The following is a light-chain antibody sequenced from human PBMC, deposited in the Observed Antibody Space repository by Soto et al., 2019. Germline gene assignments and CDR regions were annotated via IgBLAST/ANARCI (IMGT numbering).Light chain of an antibody. J-gene: IGLJ1*01. CDR3: SSYTSTMTNV. CDR2: DVV. CDR1: SSDVGGFNS. V-gene: IGLV2-14*03. Sequence: QSALTQPASVSGPPGQSITISCTGTSSDVGGFNSVSWYQLRPGTAPKLILYDVVDRPSGVSYRFSGSKSGNTASLTISGLQAADEADYFCSSYTSTMTNVFGSGTKVTV.